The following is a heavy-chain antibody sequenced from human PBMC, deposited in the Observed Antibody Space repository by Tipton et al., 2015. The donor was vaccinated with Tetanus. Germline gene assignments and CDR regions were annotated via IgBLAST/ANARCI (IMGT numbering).Heavy chain of an antibody. Sequence: TLSLTCTVSGGSINSSYYWGWIRQPPGKGLEWIGSIYHSGYTYYKASLKSRLSLSVDTSKSQFSLSLRSVTAADTAVYYCTRLPRQWLAHGDYWGPGALVTVSS. D-gene: IGHD6-19*01. J-gene: IGHJ4*02. CDR3: TRLPRQWLAHGDY. V-gene: IGHV4-39*01. CDR2: IYHSGYT. CDR1: GGSINSSYY.